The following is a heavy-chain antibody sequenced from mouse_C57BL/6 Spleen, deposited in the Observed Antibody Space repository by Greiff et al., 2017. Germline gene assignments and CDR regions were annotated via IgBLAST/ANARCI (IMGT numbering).Heavy chain of an antibody. CDR2: IRLKSDNYAT. J-gene: IGHJ3*01. D-gene: IGHD2-10*02. Sequence: DVKLQESGGGLVQPGGSMKLSCVASGFTFSNYWMNWVRQSPEKGLEWVAQIRLKSDNYATHYAESVKGRFTISRDDSKSSVYLQMNNLRAEDTGIYYCTGGVWAYWGQGTLVTVSA. CDR3: TGGVWAY. CDR1: GFTFSNYW. V-gene: IGHV6-3*01.